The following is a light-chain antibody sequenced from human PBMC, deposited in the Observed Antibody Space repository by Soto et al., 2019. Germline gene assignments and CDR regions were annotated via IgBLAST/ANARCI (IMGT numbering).Light chain of an antibody. V-gene: IGKV1-12*01. CDR3: RQVYSFPRT. J-gene: IGKJ1*01. CDR1: QDIGGR. CDR2: AAS. Sequence: DLQMPRSPNSGSASVGARITITCRASQDIGGRLAWFQQKPGKAPQYLIQAASILQSGVPSRFSGSGSGTEFILTISILQPEDFASYFCRQVYSFPRTFGRGTKVDIK.